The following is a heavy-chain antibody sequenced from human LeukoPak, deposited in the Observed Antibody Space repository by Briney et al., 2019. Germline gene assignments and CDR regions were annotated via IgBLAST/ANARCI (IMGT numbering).Heavy chain of an antibody. D-gene: IGHD1-26*01. J-gene: IGHJ4*02. V-gene: IGHV3-30*07. CDR2: ISHDEIYK. Sequence: RGSLRLSCADSGFTFSSSAMHWVRQAPGKGLEWVAVISHDEIYKYSADSAKGRFTTSRDNSKNTLYLQMNSRRAEDTAVYYCARRELVDLLNYWGQGTLVTVSS. CDR3: ARRELVDLLNY. CDR1: GFTFSSSA.